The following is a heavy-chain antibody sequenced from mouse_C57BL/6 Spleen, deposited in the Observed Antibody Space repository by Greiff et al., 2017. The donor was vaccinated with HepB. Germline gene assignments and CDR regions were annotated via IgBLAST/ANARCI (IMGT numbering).Heavy chain of an antibody. Sequence: VQLQQSGAELVKPGASVKISCKASGYAFSSYWMNWVKQRPGKGLEWIGQIYPGDGDTNYNEKFKGKATLTADKSSSTAYMQLSSLTSEDSAVYFCERREVYDGYLGAMDYWGQGTSVTVSS. D-gene: IGHD2-3*01. CDR2: IYPGDGDT. V-gene: IGHV1-80*01. CDR3: ERREVYDGYLGAMDY. J-gene: IGHJ4*01. CDR1: GYAFSSYW.